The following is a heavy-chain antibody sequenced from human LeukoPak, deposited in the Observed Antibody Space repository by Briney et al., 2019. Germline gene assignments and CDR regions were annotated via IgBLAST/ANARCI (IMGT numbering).Heavy chain of an antibody. D-gene: IGHD1-14*01. Sequence: GGSLRLSCAASGFTFSSYSMNWVRQAPGKGLEWVSSISGSSSYIYYADSVKGRFTISRDNAKNSLYLQMNSLRAEDTAVYYCARDIIYYYYMDVWGKGTTVTVSS. J-gene: IGHJ6*03. CDR1: GFTFSSYS. V-gene: IGHV3-21*01. CDR3: ARDIIYYYYMDV. CDR2: ISGSSSYI.